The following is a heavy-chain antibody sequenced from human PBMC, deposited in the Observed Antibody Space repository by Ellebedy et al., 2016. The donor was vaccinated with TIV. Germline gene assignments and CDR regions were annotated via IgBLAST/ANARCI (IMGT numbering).Heavy chain of an antibody. Sequence: PGGSLRLSCAAVGFSLISYEINWVGQAPGRGLEWVSYISSSGGIIYYSDFVKGRFTISRDNTKNSLSLQMNSLRAEDTAVYYCARSVATSSLDYWGQGTLVTVSS. CDR2: ISSSGGII. CDR1: GFSLISYE. J-gene: IGHJ4*02. CDR3: ARSVATSSLDY. D-gene: IGHD2-15*01. V-gene: IGHV3-48*03.